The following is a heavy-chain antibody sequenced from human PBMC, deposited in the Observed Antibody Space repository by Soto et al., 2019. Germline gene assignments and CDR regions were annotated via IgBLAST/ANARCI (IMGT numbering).Heavy chain of an antibody. CDR3: AHTLVAGLGYYFDY. CDR2: IYWDDDK. J-gene: IGHJ4*02. Sequence: QITLKESGPTLVKPTQTLTLTCTFSGFSLSTTRVGVGWIRQPPGKALEWLALIYWDDDKRYSPFLKSRPTITKHTSKNQVVLTMTTMDPIDTATYFCAHTLVAGLGYYFDYWGQGTLVTVSS. V-gene: IGHV2-5*02. D-gene: IGHD6-19*01. CDR1: GFSLSTTRVG.